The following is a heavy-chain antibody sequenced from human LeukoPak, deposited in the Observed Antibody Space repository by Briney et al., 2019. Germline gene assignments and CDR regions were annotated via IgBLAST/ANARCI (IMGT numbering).Heavy chain of an antibody. J-gene: IGHJ5*02. Sequence: ASETLSLTCTVSGGSISSSSYYWGWIRQPPGKGLEWIGSIYYSGSTYYNPSLKSRVTISVDTSKNQFSLKLSSVTAADTAVYYCANVLLWFGGFDPWGQGTLVTVSS. D-gene: IGHD3-10*01. V-gene: IGHV4-39*01. CDR1: GGSISSSSYY. CDR2: IYYSGST. CDR3: ANVLLWFGGFDP.